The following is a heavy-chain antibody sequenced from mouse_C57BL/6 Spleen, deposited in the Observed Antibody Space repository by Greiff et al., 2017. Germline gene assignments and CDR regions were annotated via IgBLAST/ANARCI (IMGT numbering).Heavy chain of an antibody. CDR2: IYPGDGDT. D-gene: IGHD2-4*01. J-gene: IGHJ3*01. V-gene: IGHV1-82*01. CDR3: AYDYDEFAY. Sequence: QVQLKQSGPELVKPGASVKISCKASGYAFSSSWMNWVKQRPGKGLEWIGRIYPGDGDTNSNGTFKGKATLTADKSSSTAYMQLNSLTSEDCAVYFCAYDYDEFAYWGQGTLVTVSA. CDR1: GYAFSSSW.